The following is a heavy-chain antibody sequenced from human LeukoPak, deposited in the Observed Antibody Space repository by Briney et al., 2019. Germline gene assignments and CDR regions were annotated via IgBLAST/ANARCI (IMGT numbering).Heavy chain of an antibody. D-gene: IGHD6-19*01. CDR1: GFTFSSYS. CDR2: ISSSSSTI. CDR3: ARREGIAVADRYFDL. J-gene: IGHJ2*01. Sequence: VQPGGSLRLSCAASGFTFSSYSMNWVRQAPGKGLEWVSYISSSSSTIYYADSVKGRFTISRDNAKNSLYLQMNSLRAEDTAVYYCARREGIAVADRYFDLWGRGTLVTVSS. V-gene: IGHV3-48*04.